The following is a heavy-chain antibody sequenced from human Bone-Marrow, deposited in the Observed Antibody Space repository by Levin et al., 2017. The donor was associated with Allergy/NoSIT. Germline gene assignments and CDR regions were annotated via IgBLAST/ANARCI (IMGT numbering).Heavy chain of an antibody. V-gene: IGHV3-23*01. CDR3: AGYDTSAYHSPFDY. D-gene: IGHD3-22*01. J-gene: IGHJ4*02. Sequence: GGSLRLSCAASGFIFSNYAMNWVRQAPGKGLEWVSQISGSGGNTHYADSVKGRFTFSRAHSKNTLYLQMNSLRAEDTAVYYCAGYDTSAYHSPFDYWGQGTLVTVSS. CDR2: ISGSGGNT. CDR1: GFIFSNYA.